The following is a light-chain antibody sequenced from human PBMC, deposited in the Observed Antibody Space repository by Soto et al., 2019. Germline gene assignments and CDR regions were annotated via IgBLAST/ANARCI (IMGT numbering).Light chain of an antibody. CDR1: QSVSNTY. CDR3: QQYGSSPLT. J-gene: IGKJ4*01. V-gene: IGKV3-20*01. Sequence: EIVLTQSPGTLSLSPGEGATLSCRASQSVSNTYLAWYQQKPGQAPRLLIYDASNRATGLPARFSGSGSGTDFTLTISSLQSEDFAVYYCQQYGSSPLTFGGGNKVDIK. CDR2: DAS.